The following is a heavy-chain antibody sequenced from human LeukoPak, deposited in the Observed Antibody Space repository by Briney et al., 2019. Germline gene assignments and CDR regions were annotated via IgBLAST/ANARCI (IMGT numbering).Heavy chain of an antibody. V-gene: IGHV3-23*01. Sequence: GRSLRLSCAASGFTFSSYAMSWVRQAPGKGLEWVSAISGSGGSTYYADSVKGRFTISRDNSKNTLYLQMNSLRAEDTAVYYCAKDRLQPLDYYDSSGYYSEFDYWGQGTLVTVSS. CDR2: ISGSGGST. CDR3: AKDRLQPLDYYDSSGYYSEFDY. J-gene: IGHJ4*02. CDR1: GFTFSSYA. D-gene: IGHD3-22*01.